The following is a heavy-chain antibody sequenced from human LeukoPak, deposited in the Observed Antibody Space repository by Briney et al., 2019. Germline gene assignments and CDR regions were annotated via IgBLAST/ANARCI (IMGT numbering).Heavy chain of an antibody. J-gene: IGHJ4*02. CDR1: AFTFSTYG. CDR2: ISYDGTNK. Sequence: GGSLRLSCAASAFTFSTYGMHWVRQAPGKGLEWVAVISYDGTNKYYTDSVRGRFTISRDNSKNTLYLQMNSLRAEDTAVYYCARDQRYCSSSSCPWEPFDYWGQGTLVTVSS. D-gene: IGHD2-2*01. V-gene: IGHV3-30*03. CDR3: ARDQRYCSSSSCPWEPFDY.